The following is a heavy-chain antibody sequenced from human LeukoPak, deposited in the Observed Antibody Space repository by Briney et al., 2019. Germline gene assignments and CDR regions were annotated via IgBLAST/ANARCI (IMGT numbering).Heavy chain of an antibody. CDR2: IYYSGST. J-gene: IGHJ4*02. Sequence: SETLSLTCTVSGGSISSYYWSWIRQPPGKGLEWIGYIYYSGSTNYNPSLKSRVTISVATSKNQFSLKLSSVTAADTAVYYCARHRSGRAPSIDYWGQGTLVTVSS. D-gene: IGHD2-15*01. CDR1: GGSISSYY. V-gene: IGHV4-59*01. CDR3: ARHRSGRAPSIDY.